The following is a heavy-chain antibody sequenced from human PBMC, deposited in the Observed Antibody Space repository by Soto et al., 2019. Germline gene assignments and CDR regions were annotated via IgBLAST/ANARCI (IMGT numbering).Heavy chain of an antibody. Sequence: ASVNVSCNASGYTVSSYGIRWVRQAPGQGLEWMGWISAYNGNTNYAQKLQGRVTMTTDTSTSTAYMELRSLRSDDTAVYYCARDDFWSGYSGWFDPWGQGTLVTVS. J-gene: IGHJ5*02. CDR2: ISAYNGNT. CDR3: ARDDFWSGYSGWFDP. D-gene: IGHD3-3*01. CDR1: GYTVSSYG. V-gene: IGHV1-18*01.